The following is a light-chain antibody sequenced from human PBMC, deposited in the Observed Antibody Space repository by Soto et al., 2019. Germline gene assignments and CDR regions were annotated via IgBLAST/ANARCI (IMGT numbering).Light chain of an antibody. V-gene: IGKV3-20*01. CDR2: GGS. CDR1: QSVSSTY. J-gene: IGKJ1*01. Sequence: EIVLTQSPGTLSLSPGERATLSCRASQSVSSTYLAWYQQKPGQAPRLLIYGGSSRATGIPDRFSGSVSGTDFTLTISRLEPEDFAVYYCQHYGTSPRTCGQGTKVEIK. CDR3: QHYGTSPRT.